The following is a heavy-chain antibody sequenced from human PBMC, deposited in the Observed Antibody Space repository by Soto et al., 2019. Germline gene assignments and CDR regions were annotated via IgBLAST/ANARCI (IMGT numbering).Heavy chain of an antibody. CDR3: AKSRYADSSGDYYDF. CDR2: IGGRGTSS. CDR1: GFTFSNYA. V-gene: IGHV3-23*01. Sequence: PGGSLRLSCAASGFTFSNYAMSWVRQAPGKGLEWLSGIGGRGTSSYYADSVKGRFAISRDNSYNTLFLQLHSLRAEDTAVYYCAKSRYADSSGDYYDFWGQGTRVTVSS. D-gene: IGHD3-22*01. J-gene: IGHJ4*02.